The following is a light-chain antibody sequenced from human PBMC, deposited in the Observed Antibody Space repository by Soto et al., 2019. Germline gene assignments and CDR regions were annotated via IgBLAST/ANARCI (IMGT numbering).Light chain of an antibody. V-gene: IGLV2-23*01. CDR2: EGS. CDR1: SSDVGNNNL. J-gene: IGLJ1*01. Sequence: SALTXPASVSGSPGQSITISCTGTSSDVGNNNLVSWYQQHPGKAPKFVIYEGSKRPSGVSNRFSGSKSGNTASLTISGLQAEDEADYYCCSYAGNYSPVFGTGTKVTVL. CDR3: CSYAGNYSPV.